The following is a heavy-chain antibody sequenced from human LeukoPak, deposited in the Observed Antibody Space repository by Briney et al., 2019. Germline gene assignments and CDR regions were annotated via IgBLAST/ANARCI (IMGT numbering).Heavy chain of an antibody. CDR3: ARDLNGYSYGFDAFDI. Sequence: PSETLSLTCTVSGYSISSGYYWGWIRQPPGKGLEWIGSIYHSGSTYYNPSLKSRVTISVDTSKNQFSLKLSSVTAADTAVYYCARDLNGYSYGFDAFDIWGQGTMVTVSS. D-gene: IGHD5-18*01. CDR1: GYSISSGYY. J-gene: IGHJ3*02. V-gene: IGHV4-38-2*02. CDR2: IYHSGST.